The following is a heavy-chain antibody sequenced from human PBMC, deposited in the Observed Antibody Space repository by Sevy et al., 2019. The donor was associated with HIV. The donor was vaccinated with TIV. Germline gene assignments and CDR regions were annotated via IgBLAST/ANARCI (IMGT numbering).Heavy chain of an antibody. CDR2: IYYSGGT. J-gene: IGHJ4*02. V-gene: IGHV4-59*01. Sequence: SETLSLTCTVSGGSISSYYWSWIRQPPGKGLEWIGYIYYSGGTNYNPSIKSRVTISVDTSKNQFTLKLSSVTAADTAGSYDARVPPASIAARAYSFDYWGQGTLVTVSS. CDR3: ARVPPASIAARAYSFDY. D-gene: IGHD6-6*01. CDR1: GGSISSYY.